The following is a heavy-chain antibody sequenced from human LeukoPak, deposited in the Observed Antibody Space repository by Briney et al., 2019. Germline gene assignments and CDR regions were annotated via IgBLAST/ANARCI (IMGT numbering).Heavy chain of an antibody. CDR3: AELGITMIGGV. CDR1: GFTFSGFE. V-gene: IGHV3-48*03. Sequence: GGSLSLSCAASGFTFSGFEMNWVGQAPGQGRKGGSYISSSGSTIYYADSVKGRFTISRDNAKNSLYLQMNSLSAEDTAFDYCAELGITMIGGVWGKGTTVTIS. J-gene: IGHJ6*03. CDR2: ISSSGSTI. D-gene: IGHD3-10*02.